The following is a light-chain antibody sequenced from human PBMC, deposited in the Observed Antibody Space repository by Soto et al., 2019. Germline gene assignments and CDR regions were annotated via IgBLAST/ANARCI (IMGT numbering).Light chain of an antibody. CDR2: EDI. Sequence: QYALTQPASVSGSPGQSITISCTGTINNVGRYNLVSWYQQHPDKAPKLIIYEDIERPSGVSHRFSGSTSGNTVSLTISGLQTEDEAKYFCCSYAGGASVVFGGGTQLTVL. CDR3: CSYAGGASVV. CDR1: INNVGRYNL. J-gene: IGLJ2*01. V-gene: IGLV2-23*01.